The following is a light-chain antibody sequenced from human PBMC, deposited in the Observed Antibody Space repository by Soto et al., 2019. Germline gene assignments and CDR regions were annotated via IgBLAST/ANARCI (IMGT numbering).Light chain of an antibody. CDR1: QSVSSSY. CDR2: GAS. Sequence: EIVLTQSPGTLSLSPGERATLSCRASQSVSSSYLAWYQQKPGQAPRLLIYGASSRATGIPDRFSGSGSGTAFSLTSSRLEPEDFAVYYCQQYSSSPWTFGQGTKVEIK. J-gene: IGKJ1*01. CDR3: QQYSSSPWT. V-gene: IGKV3-20*01.